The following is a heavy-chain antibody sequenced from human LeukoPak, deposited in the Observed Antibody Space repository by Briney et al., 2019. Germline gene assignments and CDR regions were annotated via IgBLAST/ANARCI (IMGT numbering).Heavy chain of an antibody. D-gene: IGHD3-9*01. CDR3: ARHWKSELRYFDWLSINWFDP. Sequence: SETLSLTCTVSGGSISSSSYYWGWIRQPPGQGLEWIGSIYYSGSTYYNPSLKSRVTISVDTSKNQFSLKLSSVTAADTAVYYCARHWKSELRYFDWLSINWFDPWGQGTLVTVSS. CDR1: GGSISSSSYY. V-gene: IGHV4-39*01. J-gene: IGHJ5*02. CDR2: IYYSGST.